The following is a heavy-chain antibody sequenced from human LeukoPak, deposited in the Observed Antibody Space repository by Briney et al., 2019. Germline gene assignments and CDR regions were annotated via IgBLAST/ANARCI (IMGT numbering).Heavy chain of an antibody. Sequence: SETLSLTCTVSGGSISSYYWSWIRQPPGKGLEWIGYIYYSGSTNYNPSLKSRVTISVDTSKNQSSLKLSSVTAADTAVYYCARALLSYCGGDCPDAFDIWGQGTMVTVSS. V-gene: IGHV4-59*01. CDR3: ARALLSYCGGDCPDAFDI. CDR2: IYYSGST. D-gene: IGHD2-21*01. J-gene: IGHJ3*02. CDR1: GGSISSYY.